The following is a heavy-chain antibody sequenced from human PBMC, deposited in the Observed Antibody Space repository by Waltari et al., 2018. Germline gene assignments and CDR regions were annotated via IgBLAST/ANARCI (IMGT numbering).Heavy chain of an antibody. CDR2: VRGDRRT. Sequence: HLEELGPGLVRPSGTLSLICAVSGASMSDTDCWRWVRQAPGKGLEWIGQVRGDRRTNYNPSFASRVTVALDTSSAQFSLKVTSATAADTAVYYCARDRGRGLYLDSWGQGILVTVTP. CDR3: ARDRGRGLYLDS. D-gene: IGHD2-15*01. CDR1: GASMSDTDC. J-gene: IGHJ4*02. V-gene: IGHV4-4*02.